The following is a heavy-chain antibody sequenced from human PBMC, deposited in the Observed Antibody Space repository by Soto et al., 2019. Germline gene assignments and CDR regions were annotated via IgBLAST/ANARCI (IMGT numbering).Heavy chain of an antibody. Sequence: PSETLSLTCTVSGGSISSGDYYWSWIRQPPGKGLEWIGYIYYSGSTYYNPPLKSRVTISVDTSKNQFSLKLSSVTAADTAVYYCARVGLGYCSSTSCYTGRNWFDPWGQGTLVTVSS. J-gene: IGHJ5*02. V-gene: IGHV4-30-4*01. CDR3: ARVGLGYCSSTSCYTGRNWFDP. CDR2: IYYSGST. CDR1: GGSISSGDYY. D-gene: IGHD2-2*02.